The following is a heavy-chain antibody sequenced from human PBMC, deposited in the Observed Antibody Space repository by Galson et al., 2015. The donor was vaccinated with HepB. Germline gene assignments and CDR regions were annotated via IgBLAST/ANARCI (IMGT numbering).Heavy chain of an antibody. Sequence: SLRLSCAASGFNFDDYMMHWVRQAPGQGLEWVSLVNWNDGSTLYADSVKGRFTISRDNSKKSMYPQMNGLRTEDTALYYCAKDGANGGLFDYWGQGTLVTVSS. J-gene: IGHJ4*02. CDR1: GFNFDDYM. D-gene: IGHD7-27*01. V-gene: IGHV3-43*01. CDR3: AKDGANGGLFDY. CDR2: VNWNDGST.